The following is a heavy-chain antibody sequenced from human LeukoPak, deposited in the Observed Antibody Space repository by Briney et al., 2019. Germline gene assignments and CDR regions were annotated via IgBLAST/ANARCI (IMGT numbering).Heavy chain of an antibody. D-gene: IGHD3-22*01. V-gene: IGHV4-59*08. CDR1: GGSISSYY. Sequence: SETLSLTCTVSGGSISSYYWSWTRQPPGKGLEWIGYIYYSGSTNYNPSPKSRVTISVDTSKNQFSLKLSSVTAADTAVYYCARHLAMIVPYFDYWGQGTLVTVSS. CDR3: ARHLAMIVPYFDY. J-gene: IGHJ4*02. CDR2: IYYSGST.